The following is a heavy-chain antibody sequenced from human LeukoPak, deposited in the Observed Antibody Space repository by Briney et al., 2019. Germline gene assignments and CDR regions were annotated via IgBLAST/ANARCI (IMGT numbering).Heavy chain of an antibody. CDR2: INHSGST. Sequence: SETLSLTCAVYGGSFSGYYWSWIRQPPGKGLEWLGEINHSGSTNYNPSLKSRVTISVDTSKNQFSLKLSSVTAADTAVYYCARGVPLYGENYYYYYGMDVWGQGTTVTVSS. D-gene: IGHD3-10*01. CDR3: ARGVPLYGENYYYYYGMDV. J-gene: IGHJ6*02. V-gene: IGHV4-34*01. CDR1: GGSFSGYY.